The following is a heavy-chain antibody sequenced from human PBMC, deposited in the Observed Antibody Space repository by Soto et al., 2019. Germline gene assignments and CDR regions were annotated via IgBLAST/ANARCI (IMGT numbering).Heavy chain of an antibody. J-gene: IGHJ4*02. V-gene: IGHV1-2*02. Sequence: ASVKVSCKASGYTFSGFYMLWVQQAPGQGLEWMGWINPNSGGTKSAEKFQGRVTMTRDTSISPAHMELSRLTSDDTAVYYCAKDVPYNWNYVGLFDYWGQGTLVTVSS. CDR3: AKDVPYNWNYVGLFDY. CDR2: INPNSGGT. D-gene: IGHD1-7*01. CDR1: GYTFSGFY.